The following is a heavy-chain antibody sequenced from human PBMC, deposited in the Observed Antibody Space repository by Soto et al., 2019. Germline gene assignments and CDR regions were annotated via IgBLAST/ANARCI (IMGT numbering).Heavy chain of an antibody. J-gene: IGHJ4*02. CDR2: SSYNGGT. D-gene: IGHD3-10*01. Sequence: KTSETLSLTCTVSTDSSSFTNSYWGWIRQPPGKGLQWIGSSSYNGGTFYNPSLKGRVVISFDTSKKQSSLQVTSVTAADTAVYFCARHRIEVVWRGFDFWGQGSPVTVS. CDR1: TDSSSFTNSY. CDR3: ARHRIEVVWRGFDF. V-gene: IGHV4-39*01.